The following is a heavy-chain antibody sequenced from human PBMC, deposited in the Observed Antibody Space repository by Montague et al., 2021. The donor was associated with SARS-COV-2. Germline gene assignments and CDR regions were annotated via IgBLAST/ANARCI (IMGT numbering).Heavy chain of an antibody. CDR1: GFTFSSYP. V-gene: IGHV3-30*04. CDR2: ISYDVTTY. CDR3: ARDNVRGSPDYLDY. Sequence: SLRLSCAVSGFTFSSYPMHWVRQAPGKGLEWLAVISYDVTTYYHADSVRGRFSISRDDSQSTLYLQMHSLRAEDTAIYYCARDNVRGSPDYLDYWGQGTLVTVSS. D-gene: IGHD1-26*01. J-gene: IGHJ4*02.